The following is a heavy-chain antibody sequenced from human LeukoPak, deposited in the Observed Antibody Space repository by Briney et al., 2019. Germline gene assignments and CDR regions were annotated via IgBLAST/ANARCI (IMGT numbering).Heavy chain of an antibody. Sequence: ASVKVSYKASGYTFTSYGISWVRQAPGQGLEWMGWISAYNGNTNYAQKLQGRVTMTTDTSTSTAYMELRSLRSDDTAVYYCARGSGSYLRHDAFDIWGQGTMVTVSS. CDR1: GYTFTSYG. V-gene: IGHV1-18*01. CDR2: ISAYNGNT. D-gene: IGHD1-26*01. J-gene: IGHJ3*02. CDR3: ARGSGSYLRHDAFDI.